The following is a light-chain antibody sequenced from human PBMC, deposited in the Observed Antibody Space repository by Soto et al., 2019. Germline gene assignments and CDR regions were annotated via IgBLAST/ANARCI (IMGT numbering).Light chain of an antibody. Sequence: SALAQPASVSGSPGQSITISCTGTSSDVGAYTSVSWYQQHPGKAPKLIIYEVSNRPPGVSTRFSGSKSASTASLTISGLQAEDEAHYYCSSYTSSSTPYVFGTGTKVTVL. J-gene: IGLJ1*01. CDR1: SSDVGAYTS. V-gene: IGLV2-14*01. CDR2: EVS. CDR3: SSYTSSSTPYV.